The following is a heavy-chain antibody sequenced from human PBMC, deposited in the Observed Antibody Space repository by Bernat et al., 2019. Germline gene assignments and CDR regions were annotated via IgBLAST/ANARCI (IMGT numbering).Heavy chain of an antibody. CDR3: ARDSNYAMDL. CDR1: GFTFSSYG. Sequence: QVQLVESGGGVVQPGRSLRLSCAASGFTFSSYGMHWVRQAPGKGLEWVAVISYDGSNKYYADSVKGRFTISRDNSKNTLYLQMNSLRAEDTAVYYCARDSNYAMDLWGQGTTVTVSS. J-gene: IGHJ6*02. D-gene: IGHD5-24*01. CDR2: ISYDGSNK. V-gene: IGHV3-30*03.